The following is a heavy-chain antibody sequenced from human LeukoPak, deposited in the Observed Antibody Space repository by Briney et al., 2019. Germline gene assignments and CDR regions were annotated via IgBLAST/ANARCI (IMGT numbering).Heavy chain of an antibody. J-gene: IGHJ5*02. CDR1: GGSISSGSYY. Sequence: SQTLSLTCTVSGGSISSGSYYWSWIRQPAGKGLEWIGRIYTNGSTNYNPSLKSRVTISVDTSKNQFSLKLSSVTAADTAVYYCARLGVAGSINWFDPWGQGTLVTVSS. CDR3: ARLGVAGSINWFDP. CDR2: IYTNGST. D-gene: IGHD6-19*01. V-gene: IGHV4-61*02.